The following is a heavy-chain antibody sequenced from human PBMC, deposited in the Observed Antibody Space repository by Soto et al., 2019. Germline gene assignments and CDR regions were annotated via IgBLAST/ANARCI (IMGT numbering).Heavy chain of an antibody. CDR1: GFTFSSHS. V-gene: IGHV3-48*01. CDR2: ISYSGGSTI. CDR3: ARYVGYCSVGGCYAWFDP. J-gene: IGHJ5*02. D-gene: IGHD2-15*01. Sequence: EVQLVESGGGLVQPGGSLRLSCAASGFTFSSHSFNWVRQAPGKGLELVSFISYSGGSTIYYADSVKGRFTISRDNAKNSVYLQMNSLRAEDTALYYCARYVGYCSVGGCYAWFDPWGQGTLVTVSS.